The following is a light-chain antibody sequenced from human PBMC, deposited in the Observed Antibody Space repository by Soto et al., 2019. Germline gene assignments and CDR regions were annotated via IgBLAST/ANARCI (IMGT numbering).Light chain of an antibody. CDR1: QSVNSN. CDR2: GVS. V-gene: IGKV3-15*01. J-gene: IGKJ1*01. CDR3: QQYNNWPRT. Sequence: EIVMTQSPATLSVSPGERATLSCRASQSVNSNLAWYQQKPGQAPRLLIYGVSTRATGIPARFSGSGSGTEFILTISSLQSEDFAVYYCQQYNNWPRTFGQGTKVDI.